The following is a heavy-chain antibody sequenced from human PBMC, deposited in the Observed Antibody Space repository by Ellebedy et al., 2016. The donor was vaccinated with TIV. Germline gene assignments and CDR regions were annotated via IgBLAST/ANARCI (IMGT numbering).Heavy chain of an antibody. CDR1: GFTVSSNY. D-gene: IGHD2-8*02. J-gene: IGHJ4*02. CDR2: IYSGGNT. V-gene: IGHV3-53*01. Sequence: GESLKISCAASGFTVSSNYMSWVRQAPGKGLEWVSVIYSGGNTKYADSVKGRFTIYRDNSKNTLYLQMNSLRAEDTAVYFCAREGSSDNGGVNDMGLDYWGQGTLVTVSS. CDR3: AREGSSDNGGVNDMGLDY.